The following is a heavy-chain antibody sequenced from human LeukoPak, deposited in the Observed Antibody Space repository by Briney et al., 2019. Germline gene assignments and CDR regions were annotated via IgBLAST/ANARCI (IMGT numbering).Heavy chain of an antibody. J-gene: IGHJ6*02. CDR2: IDSSGNA. CDR1: GGSITTSGYY. V-gene: IGHV4-39*07. CDR3: ARHYYGSGSYWRYYYYGMDV. D-gene: IGHD3-10*01. Sequence: SETLSLTCTVSGGSITTSGYYWGWIRQSPGKGLEYFASIDSSGNAYYNPPLQSRVTISADTSKNQFSLKLSSVTAADTAVYYCARHYYGSGSYWRYYYYGMDVWGQGTTVTVSS.